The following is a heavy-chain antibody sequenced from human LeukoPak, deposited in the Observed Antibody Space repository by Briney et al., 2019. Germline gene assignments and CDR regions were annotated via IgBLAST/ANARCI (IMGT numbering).Heavy chain of an antibody. CDR3: ARSTILPRAFDY. D-gene: IGHD5/OR15-5a*01. CDR1: GGSIIRYY. V-gene: IGHV4-59*08. Sequence: SETLSLTCTVSGGSIIRYYWSWIRQPPGKGLEGIGYIYYSWSTNYNPSLKSRVTISVDTSKNHFSLKLSSVTAADTAVYYCARSTILPRAFDYWGQGTLVTVSS. J-gene: IGHJ4*02. CDR2: IYYSWST.